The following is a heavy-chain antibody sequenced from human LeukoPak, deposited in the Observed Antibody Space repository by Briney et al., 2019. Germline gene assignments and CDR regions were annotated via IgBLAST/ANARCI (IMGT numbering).Heavy chain of an antibody. J-gene: IGHJ4*02. D-gene: IGHD1-26*01. CDR2: ISGSGGST. Sequence: GSLRLSCAASGFTFSSYAMSWVRQAPGKGLEWVSAISGSGGSTYYADSVKGRFTISRDNSKNTLYLQMNSLRAEDTAVYYCAGGSYLLYYFDYWGQGTLVTVSS. CDR3: AGGSYLLYYFDY. CDR1: GFTFSSYA. V-gene: IGHV3-23*01.